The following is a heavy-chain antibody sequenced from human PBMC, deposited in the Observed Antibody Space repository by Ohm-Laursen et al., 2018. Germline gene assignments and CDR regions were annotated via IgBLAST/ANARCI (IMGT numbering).Heavy chain of an antibody. J-gene: IGHJ4*02. CDR3: AKDPSSGTTPYYFDY. D-gene: IGHD3-22*01. Sequence: SLRLSCTASGFTFDDYAMHWVRQAPGKGLEWVSGISWNSGSIGYADSVKGRFTISRDNAKNSLYLQMNSLRAEDTALYYCAKDPSSGTTPYYFDYWGQGTLVTVSS. CDR1: GFTFDDYA. V-gene: IGHV3-9*01. CDR2: ISWNSGSI.